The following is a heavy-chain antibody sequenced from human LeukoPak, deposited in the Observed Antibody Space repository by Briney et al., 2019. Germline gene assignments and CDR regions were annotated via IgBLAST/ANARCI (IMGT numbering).Heavy chain of an antibody. D-gene: IGHD6-13*01. CDR3: ALYSSTWY. J-gene: IGHJ4*02. CDR2: INPTGGST. CDR1: GYTFTTYY. V-gene: IGHV1-46*01. Sequence: ASVKVSCKASGYTFTTYYIHWVRQDPGQGLEWMGMINPTGGSTTYAQKFQGRVTMTRDTSTSTVFMEVNSLGSEDTAVYYCALYSSTWYWGQGTLVTVSS.